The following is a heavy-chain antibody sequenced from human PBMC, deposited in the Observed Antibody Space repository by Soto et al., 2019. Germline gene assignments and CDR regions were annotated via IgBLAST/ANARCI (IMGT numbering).Heavy chain of an antibody. CDR1: GYTFTSYA. J-gene: IGHJ6*02. CDR3: ARDDPTDIVAANYYYYSMDV. Sequence: ASVKVSCKASGYTFTSYAMHWVRQAPGQRLEWMGWINAGNGNTKYSQKFQGRVTITRDTSASTAYMELRSLRSDDTAVYYCARDDPTDIVAANYYYYSMDVWGQGTTVTVSS. D-gene: IGHD5-12*01. CDR2: INAGNGNT. V-gene: IGHV1-3*01.